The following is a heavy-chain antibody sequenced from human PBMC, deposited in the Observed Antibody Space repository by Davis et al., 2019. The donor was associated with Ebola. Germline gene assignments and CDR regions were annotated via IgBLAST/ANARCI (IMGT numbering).Heavy chain of an antibody. Sequence: AASVKVSCKASGYTFTSYGISWVRQAPGQGLEWMGWISAYNGNTNYAQKFQGRVTMTRDTSTSTVYMELSSLRSEDTAVYYCARDLGYCSGGSCLVDYWGQGTLVTVSS. V-gene: IGHV1-18*01. CDR3: ARDLGYCSGGSCLVDY. CDR1: GYTFTSYG. J-gene: IGHJ4*02. D-gene: IGHD2-15*01. CDR2: ISAYNGNT.